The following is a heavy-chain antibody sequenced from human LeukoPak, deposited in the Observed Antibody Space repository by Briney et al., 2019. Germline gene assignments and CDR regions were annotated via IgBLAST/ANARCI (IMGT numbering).Heavy chain of an antibody. CDR3: ARDIVMVTYWFDP. V-gene: IGHV1-2*02. J-gene: IGHJ5*02. CDR2: INPNSGGT. D-gene: IGHD5-18*01. Sequence: ASVKVSCKASGYTFTGYYMHWVRQAPGQGLEWMGWINPNSGGTNYAQKFQGRVTMTRDTSISTVYMELSRLRSGDTAVYYCARDIVMVTYWFDPWGQGTLVTVSS. CDR1: GYTFTGYY.